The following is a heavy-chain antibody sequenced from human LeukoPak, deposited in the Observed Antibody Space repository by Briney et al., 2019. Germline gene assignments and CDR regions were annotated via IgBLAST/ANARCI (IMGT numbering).Heavy chain of an antibody. CDR3: AKAARPHGLRFLEWLSLLDY. CDR2: ISGIGGST. D-gene: IGHD3-3*01. J-gene: IGHJ4*02. Sequence: GGSLRLSCPASGFTFTSYAMSWVRQAPGKGLEWVSAISGIGGSTYYADSGKGRFTISRDNSTNTLYLQRDSLRAEDTPVYCCAKAARPHGLRFLEWLSLLDYWRQGTLVTVSS. CDR1: GFTFTSYA. V-gene: IGHV3-23*01.